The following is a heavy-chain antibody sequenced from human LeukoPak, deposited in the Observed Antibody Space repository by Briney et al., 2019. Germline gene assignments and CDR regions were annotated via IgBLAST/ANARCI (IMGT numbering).Heavy chain of an antibody. CDR3: AREAPYGSGSYYRNDAFDI. J-gene: IGHJ3*02. CDR2: ISGSGGST. D-gene: IGHD3-10*01. CDR1: GFTFSSYA. V-gene: IGHV3-23*01. Sequence: GGSLRLSCAASGFTFSSYAMSWVRQAPGKGLEWVSAISGSGGSTYYADSVKGRFTISRDNSKNTLYLQMNSLRAEDTAVYYCAREAPYGSGSYYRNDAFDIWGQGTVVTVSS.